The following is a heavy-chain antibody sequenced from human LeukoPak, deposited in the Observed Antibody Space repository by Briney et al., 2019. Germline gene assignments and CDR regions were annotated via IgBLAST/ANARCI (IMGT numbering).Heavy chain of an antibody. V-gene: IGHV3-15*01. CDR3: TTGHRYSSSTPGNGFDP. J-gene: IGHJ5*02. CDR1: LPLYHLL. Sequence: GGSPRLFFSASWLPLYHLLNSLVRQAPGKGLEWVGRIKSKTDGGTTDYAAPVKGRFTISRDDSKNTPYLQMNSLKTADTAVYYCTTGHRYSSSTPGNGFDPWGQGTLVTVSS. D-gene: IGHD6-6*01. CDR2: IKSKTDGGTT.